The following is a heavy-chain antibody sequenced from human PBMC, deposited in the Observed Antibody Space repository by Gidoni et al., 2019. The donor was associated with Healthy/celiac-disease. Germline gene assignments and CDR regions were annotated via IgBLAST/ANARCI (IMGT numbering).Heavy chain of an antibody. V-gene: IGHV3-30*18. CDR2: ISYDGSNK. Sequence: QVQLVESGGGVVQPGRSLRLSCAASGFTLSSYGMHWVRQAPGKGLGCVAFISYDGSNKYYADSVKCQFTISRDNSKNTLYLQMNSLRAEDTAVYYCAKGRVVVVVAAAFDYWVQGTLVTVSS. J-gene: IGHJ4*02. CDR1: GFTLSSYG. D-gene: IGHD2-15*01. CDR3: AKGRVVVVVAAAFDY.